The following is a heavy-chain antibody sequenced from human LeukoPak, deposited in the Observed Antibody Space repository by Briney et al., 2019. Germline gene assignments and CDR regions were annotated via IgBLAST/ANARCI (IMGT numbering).Heavy chain of an antibody. Sequence: SVKVSCKASGYTFTSYGISWVRQAPGQGLEWMGGIIPIFGTANYAQKFQGRVTITADESTSTAYMGLSSLRSEDTAVYYCARDESYYYNWGQGTLVTVSS. CDR2: IIPIFGTA. CDR3: ARDESYYYN. V-gene: IGHV1-69*13. D-gene: IGHD3-10*01. J-gene: IGHJ4*02. CDR1: GYTFTSYG.